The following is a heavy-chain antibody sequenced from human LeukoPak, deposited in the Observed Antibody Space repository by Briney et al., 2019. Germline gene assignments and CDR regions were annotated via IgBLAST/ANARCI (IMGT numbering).Heavy chain of an antibody. CDR2: IYYSGST. V-gene: IGHV4-39*01. D-gene: IGHD1-7*01. CDR3: ARHIYWNYPPGDYGMDV. CDR1: GGSISSSSYY. Sequence: SETLSLTCTVSGGSISSSSYYWGWIRQPPGKGLEWIGSIYYSGSTYYNPSLKSRVTISVDTSKNQFSLKLSSVTAADTAVYYRARHIYWNYPPGDYGMDVWGQGTTVTVSS. J-gene: IGHJ6*02.